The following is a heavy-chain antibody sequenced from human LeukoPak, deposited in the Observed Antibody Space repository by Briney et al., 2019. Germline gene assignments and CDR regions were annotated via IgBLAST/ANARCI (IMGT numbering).Heavy chain of an antibody. J-gene: IGHJ4*02. CDR3: ARRYYDSSGNYHTFDY. V-gene: IGHV4-39*01. D-gene: IGHD3-22*01. Sequence: SETLSLTCTVSGGSISSSDYYWGWIRQPPGRGLEWIWSIYYSGSTYYSPSLKSRIAISVDTSKNQFSLKLSSVTAADTAVYYCARRYYDSSGNYHTFDYWGQGTLVTVSS. CDR2: IYYSGST. CDR1: GGSISSSDYY.